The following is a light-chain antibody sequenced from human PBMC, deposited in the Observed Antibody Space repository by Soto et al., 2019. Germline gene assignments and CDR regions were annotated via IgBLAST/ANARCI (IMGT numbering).Light chain of an antibody. CDR2: DDS. Sequence: SSELTQSPSVSVAPGQTARITCGGNNIGIKNVHWYQQKPGQAPVLVVYDDSGRPSGIPERFSGSNSDNTATLTISRVEAGDEADYYCQVWDSNGGHPIFGGGTKLTVL. CDR3: QVWDSNGGHPI. CDR1: NIGIKN. J-gene: IGLJ2*01. V-gene: IGLV3-21*02.